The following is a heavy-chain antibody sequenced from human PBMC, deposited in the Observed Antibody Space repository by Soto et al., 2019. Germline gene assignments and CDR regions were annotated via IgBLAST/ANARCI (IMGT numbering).Heavy chain of an antibody. D-gene: IGHD5-12*01. Sequence: SETLSLTCSVSGDSINSDKYYWGWIRQPPGKGLEWIGSIYFRGNTYYNPSLKSRVTISVDTSKNQFSLKLSSVTAADTAVYYCARLKGKWLRFFDYWGQGTLVTVSS. J-gene: IGHJ4*02. CDR3: ARLKGKWLRFFDY. CDR2: IYFRGNT. CDR1: GDSINSDKYY. V-gene: IGHV4-39*07.